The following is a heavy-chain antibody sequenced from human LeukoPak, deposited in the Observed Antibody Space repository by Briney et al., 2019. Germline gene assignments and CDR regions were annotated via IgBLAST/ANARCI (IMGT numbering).Heavy chain of an antibody. D-gene: IGHD3-16*02. CDR1: GYSISSGYY. CDR3: ARSLGELSLAAAY. J-gene: IGHJ4*02. V-gene: IGHV3-21*01. CDR2: ISSSSSYI. Sequence: PSETLSLTCTVSGYSISSGYYWGWIRQPPGKGLEWVSCISSSSSYIYYADSVKGRFTISRDNAKNSLYLQMNSLRVEDTAVYYCARSLGELSLAAAYWGQGILVTVSS.